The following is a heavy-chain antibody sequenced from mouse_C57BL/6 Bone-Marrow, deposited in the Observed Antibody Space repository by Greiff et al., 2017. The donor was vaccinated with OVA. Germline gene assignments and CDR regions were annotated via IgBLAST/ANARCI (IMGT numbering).Heavy chain of an antibody. J-gene: IGHJ2*01. CDR1: GFNFSSYT. CDR2: ISGGGGNT. V-gene: IGHV5-9*04. Sequence: DVQLVESGGGLVKPGGSLKLSCAASGFNFSSYTMSWVRQTPEKRLEWVATISGGGGNTYYPDSVKGRCTISRDNTKNTLYLQMISLRSEDTAVYYCARLFGYWGQGTTLTVSS. CDR3: ARLFGY.